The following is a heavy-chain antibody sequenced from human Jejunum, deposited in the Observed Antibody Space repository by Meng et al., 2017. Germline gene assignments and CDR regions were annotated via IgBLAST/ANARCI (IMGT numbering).Heavy chain of an antibody. J-gene: IGHJ5*01. CDR1: GFRFSDDH. CDR3: ARDGRHRRFDS. D-gene: IGHD1-26*01. CDR2: ISVGGSII. V-gene: IGHV3-11*01. Sequence: VRWVESGGALVKPGGSLRLSGVASGFRFSDDHMAWIRQAPGKGLEWISYISVGGSIIYYADSVKGRFTISRDDAKNSVYLQMNSLRAEDTAVYYCARDGRHRRFDSWGQGTLVTVSS.